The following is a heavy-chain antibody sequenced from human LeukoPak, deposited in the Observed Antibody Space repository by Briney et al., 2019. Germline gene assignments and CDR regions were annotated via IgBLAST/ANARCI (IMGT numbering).Heavy chain of an antibody. Sequence: GGSLRLSCAASGFTFSSYGMHWVRQAPGKGLEWVAVIWYDGSNKYYADSVKGRFTISRDNSKNTLYLQMNSLRAEDTAVYYCARDGHYYDSTGGYFQHWGQGTLVTVSS. J-gene: IGHJ1*01. V-gene: IGHV3-33*01. CDR3: ARDGHYYDSTGGYFQH. CDR2: IWYDGSNK. D-gene: IGHD3-22*01. CDR1: GFTFSSYG.